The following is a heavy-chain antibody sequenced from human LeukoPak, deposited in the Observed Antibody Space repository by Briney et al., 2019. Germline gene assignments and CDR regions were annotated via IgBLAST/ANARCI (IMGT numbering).Heavy chain of an antibody. D-gene: IGHD3/OR15-3a*01. J-gene: IGHJ5*02. Sequence: GGSLRLSCAASGFTFSAYAMMWVRQAPGKGLEWVSSIVATYEGTFYADSVQGRFIISRDDSESTVSLQMNSLRAEDTAVYYCARGKAGGLVDLFDPWGQGTLVTVSS. V-gene: IGHV3-23*01. CDR1: GFTFSAYA. CDR2: IVATYEGT. CDR3: ARGKAGGLVDLFDP.